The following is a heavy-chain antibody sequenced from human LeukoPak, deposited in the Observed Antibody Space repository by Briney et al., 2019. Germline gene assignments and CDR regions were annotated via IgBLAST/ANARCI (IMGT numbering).Heavy chain of an antibody. J-gene: IGHJ3*02. CDR1: GASISSTPHP. CDR2: IHDSGTT. CDR3: ARRKEGMAAFDI. D-gene: IGHD5-24*01. V-gene: IGHV4-39*01. Sequence: PSETLSLTCTVSGASISSTPHPWGWIRQTPEMGLAWIGYIHDSGTTYYNPSFKSRLTISVDTSKNQFSLKLSSVNAADTAVYYCARRKEGMAAFDIWGRGTMVTVSS.